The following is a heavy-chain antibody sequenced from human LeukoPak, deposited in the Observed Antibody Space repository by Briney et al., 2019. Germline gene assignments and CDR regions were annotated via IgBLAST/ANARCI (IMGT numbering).Heavy chain of an antibody. V-gene: IGHV3-69-1*01. D-gene: IGHD5-12*01. CDR3: ARDRDIVAFDF. CDR2: ITTSGSI. J-gene: IGHJ4*02. Sequence: PGGSLRLSCAASGFAFTSYTINWVRQAPGKGLEWVSSITTSGSIKYADSVKGRFTISRDNAKNSVYLQMSSLRADDTAVYFCARDRDIVAFDFRGQGTLVTVSS. CDR1: GFAFTSYT.